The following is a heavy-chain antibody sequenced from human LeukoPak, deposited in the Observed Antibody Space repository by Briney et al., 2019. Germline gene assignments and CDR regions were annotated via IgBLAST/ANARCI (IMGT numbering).Heavy chain of an antibody. D-gene: IGHD2-21*01. CDR3: ARYSGLGFPDY. CDR2: TYYRSKWNN. Sequence: SQTLPLTCASSGDSVSSKSAAWNCIRQSPSRGLEWLGRTYYRSKWNNDYAVSVRGRITINPDTSKNQFSLLLNSVTPEDTAVYYCARYSGLGFPDYWGQGTL. CDR1: GDSVSSKSAA. J-gene: IGHJ4*02. V-gene: IGHV6-1*01.